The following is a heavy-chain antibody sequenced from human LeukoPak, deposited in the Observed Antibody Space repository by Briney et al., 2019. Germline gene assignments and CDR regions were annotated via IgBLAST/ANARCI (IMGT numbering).Heavy chain of an antibody. CDR1: GFTFDDYA. J-gene: IGHJ4*02. D-gene: IGHD5-18*01. V-gene: IGHV3-9*01. CDR2: ISWNSGSI. CDR3: VRGYSYGYRFDY. Sequence: SGGSLRLSCAASGFTFDDYAMHWLRQAPGKGLEWVSGISWNSGSIGYADSVKGRFTISRDNAKNSLYLQMNSLRAEDTALYYCVRGYSYGYRFDYWGQGTLVTVSS.